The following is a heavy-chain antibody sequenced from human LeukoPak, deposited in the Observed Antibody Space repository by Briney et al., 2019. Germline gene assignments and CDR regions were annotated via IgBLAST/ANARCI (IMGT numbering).Heavy chain of an antibody. V-gene: IGHV4-59*01. CDR1: GGSISSYY. CDR2: IYYSGST. CDR3: AKDLRDGQQQPHY. D-gene: IGHD6-13*01. Sequence: SETLSLTCTVSGGSISSYYWSWIRQPPGKGLEWIGYIYYSGSTNYNPSLKSRVTISVDTSKNQFSLKLSSVTAADTAVYYCAKDLRDGQQQPHYWGQGTLVTVSS. J-gene: IGHJ4*02.